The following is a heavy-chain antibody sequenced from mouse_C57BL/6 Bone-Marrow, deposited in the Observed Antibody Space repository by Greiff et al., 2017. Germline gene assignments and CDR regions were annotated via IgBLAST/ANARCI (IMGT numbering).Heavy chain of an antibody. J-gene: IGHJ4*01. CDR2: IYPGDGDT. CDR3: ARGGEWLLRGVDY. CDR1: GYAFSSYW. D-gene: IGHD2-3*01. Sequence: QVQLQQSGAELVKPGASVKISCKASGYAFSSYWMNWVKQRPGKGLEWIGQIYPGDGDTNYNGKFKGKATLTVDKSSSTAYMQLSSLTSEDTAVYFCARGGEWLLRGVDYWGQGTSDTVSS. V-gene: IGHV1-80*01.